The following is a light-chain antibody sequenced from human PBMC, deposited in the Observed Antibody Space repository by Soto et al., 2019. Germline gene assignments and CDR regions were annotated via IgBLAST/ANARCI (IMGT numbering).Light chain of an antibody. CDR1: QSISSR. CDR3: QQYDSYSWT. J-gene: IGKJ1*01. Sequence: DIQMTQSPSTLSASVGDRVTITCRASQSISSRLAWYQQKPGKAPKLLIYKASSLESGVPSRFSGSGSGTEFTLTISSLQPDDFATYYCQQYDSYSWTFGQGTKVEI. CDR2: KAS. V-gene: IGKV1-5*03.